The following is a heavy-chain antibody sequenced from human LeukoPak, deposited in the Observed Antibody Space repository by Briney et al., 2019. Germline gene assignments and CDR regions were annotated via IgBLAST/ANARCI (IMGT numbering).Heavy chain of an antibody. CDR3: AKVANYGSADAFDI. CDR2: IRYDGSNK. CDR1: GFTFSSYG. V-gene: IGHV3-30*02. D-gene: IGHD3-10*01. Sequence: PGGSLRLSCAASGFTFSSYGMHWVRQAPGKGLEWVAFIRYDGSNKYYADSVKGRFTISRDNSKNTLYLQMNSLRAEDTAVFYCAKVANYGSADAFDIWGQGTMVTVSS. J-gene: IGHJ3*02.